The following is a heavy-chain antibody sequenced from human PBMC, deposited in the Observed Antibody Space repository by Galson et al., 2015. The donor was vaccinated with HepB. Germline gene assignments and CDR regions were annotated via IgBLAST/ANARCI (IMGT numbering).Heavy chain of an antibody. V-gene: IGHV3-7*03. CDR2: IRHDGNEM. CDR1: GFTLNNHW. J-gene: IGHJ6*02. Sequence: SLRLSCAASGFTLNNHWMTWLRQAPGKGLEWVANIRHDGNEMYYVASVKGRFTISRDNAKNSLYLQMNSLRAEDTAVYYCARGHYGMDVWGQGTSVTVS. CDR3: ARGHYGMDV.